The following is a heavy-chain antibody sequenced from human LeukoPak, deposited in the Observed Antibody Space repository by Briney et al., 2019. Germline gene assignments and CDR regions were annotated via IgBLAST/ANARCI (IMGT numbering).Heavy chain of an antibody. J-gene: IGHJ4*02. CDR1: GGSISSYC. D-gene: IGHD3-3*02. Sequence: SETLSLTCTVSGGSISSYCWSWIRQPPGKGLEWIGYIYYSGSTYYNPSLKSRVTISVDTSKNQFSLKLSSVTAADTAVYYCARVLEDYFDYWGQGTLVTVSS. CDR2: IYYSGST. CDR3: ARVLEDYFDY. V-gene: IGHV4-59*12.